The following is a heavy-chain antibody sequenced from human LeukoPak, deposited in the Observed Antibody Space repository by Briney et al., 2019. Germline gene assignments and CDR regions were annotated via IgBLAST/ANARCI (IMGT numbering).Heavy chain of an antibody. Sequence: SETLSLTCTVPGGSISSYYWSWIRQPPGKGLEWIGYIYYSGSTNYNPSLKSRVTISVDTSKNQFSLKLSSVTAADTAVYYCARGTKWELLNFDYWGQGTLVTVSS. J-gene: IGHJ4*02. CDR3: ARGTKWELLNFDY. V-gene: IGHV4-59*01. D-gene: IGHD1-26*01. CDR1: GGSISSYY. CDR2: IYYSGST.